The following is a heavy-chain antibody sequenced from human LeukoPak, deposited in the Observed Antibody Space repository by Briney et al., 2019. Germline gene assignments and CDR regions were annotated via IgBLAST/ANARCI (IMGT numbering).Heavy chain of an antibody. Sequence: PSETLSLTCTVSGDSISSSRSYWGWIRQPPGRGLEWIGSIYYSGNTYYNPSLKSRVTISVDTSKNQFSLKLSSVTAADTAVYYCARGRLYSSGWYLYWGQGTLVTVSS. CDR1: GDSISSSRSY. D-gene: IGHD6-19*01. CDR2: IYYSGNT. V-gene: IGHV4-39*07. CDR3: ARGRLYSSGWYLY. J-gene: IGHJ4*02.